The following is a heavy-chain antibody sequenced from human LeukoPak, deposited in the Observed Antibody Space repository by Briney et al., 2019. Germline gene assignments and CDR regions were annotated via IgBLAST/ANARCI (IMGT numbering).Heavy chain of an antibody. V-gene: IGHV4-59*08. CDR3: ARVGGYPLSAFDI. CDR1: GGSIRSCY. Sequence: SETLSLTCTVSGGSIRSCYWSWIRQPPGKGLEWIGYVYYSESANYNPSLKSRITISVDTSKNHFSLNLNSATAADTAVYYCARVGGYPLSAFDIWGQGTMVTVSS. J-gene: IGHJ3*02. CDR2: VYYSESA. D-gene: IGHD3-22*01.